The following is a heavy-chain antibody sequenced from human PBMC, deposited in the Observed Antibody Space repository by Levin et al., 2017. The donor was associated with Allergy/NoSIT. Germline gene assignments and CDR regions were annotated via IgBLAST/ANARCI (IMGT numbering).Heavy chain of an antibody. CDR1: GFTFSSYA. J-gene: IGHJ6*02. Sequence: GGSLRLSCAASGFTFSSYAMHWVRQAPGKGLEWVAVISYDGSNKYYADSVKGRFTISRDNSKNTLYLQMNSLRAEDTAVYYCARDRVENYDFWSGYYRVDYYDGMDVWGQGTTVTVSS. CDR3: ARDRVENYDFWSGYYRVDYYDGMDV. CDR2: ISYDGSNK. D-gene: IGHD3-3*01. V-gene: IGHV3-30-3*01.